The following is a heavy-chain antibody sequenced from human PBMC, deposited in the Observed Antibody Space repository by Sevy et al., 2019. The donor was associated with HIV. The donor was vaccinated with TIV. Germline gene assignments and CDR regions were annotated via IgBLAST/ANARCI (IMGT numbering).Heavy chain of an antibody. CDR3: AGMEVGGYDLLTGRSTGWFDP. D-gene: IGHD3-9*01. V-gene: IGHV4-59*08. CDR2: IYYNGNT. CDR1: GGSITSLY. J-gene: IGHJ5*02. Sequence: SETLSLTCTVSGGSITSLYWGWIRQPPGKGLEWIANIYYNGNTNYNPSLKSRVTISLDTSKNQFSLRLSSVTAPDTAVYYCAGMEVGGYDLLTGRSTGWFDPWGQGTLVTVSS.